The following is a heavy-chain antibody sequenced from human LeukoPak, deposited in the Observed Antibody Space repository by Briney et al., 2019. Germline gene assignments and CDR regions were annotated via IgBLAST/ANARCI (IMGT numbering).Heavy chain of an antibody. V-gene: IGHV1-69*06. CDR1: GGTFSSYA. Sequence: GASVKVSCKASGGTFSSYAISWVRQAPGQGLEWMGGIIPIFGTANYAQKFQGRVTITADKSTSTAYMELSSLRSEDTAVYYCAGATYYYDSSGYYSQSDYYYYYMDVWGKGTTVTVSS. CDR3: AGATYYYDSSGYYSQSDYYYYYMDV. CDR2: IIPIFGTA. J-gene: IGHJ6*03. D-gene: IGHD3-22*01.